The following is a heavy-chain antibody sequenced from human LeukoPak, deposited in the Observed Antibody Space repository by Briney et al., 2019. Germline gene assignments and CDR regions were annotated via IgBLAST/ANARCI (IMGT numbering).Heavy chain of an antibody. D-gene: IGHD3-22*01. CDR3: ASNYYDSSGYYYTLGY. CDR1: GYTFISYD. V-gene: IGHV1-2*06. J-gene: IGHJ4*02. CDR2: INPNSGGT. Sequence: ASVKVSCKASGYTFISYDINWVRQAPGQGLEWMGRINPNSGGTEYAQKFQGRVTMTRDTSISTAYMELSRLRSDDTAVYYCASNYYDSSGYYYTLGYWGQGTLVTVSS.